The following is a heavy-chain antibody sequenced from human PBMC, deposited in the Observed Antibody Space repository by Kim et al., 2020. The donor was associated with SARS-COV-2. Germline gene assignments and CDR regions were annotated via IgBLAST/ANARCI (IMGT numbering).Heavy chain of an antibody. V-gene: IGHV3-33*06. CDR2: IWYDGSNK. CDR1: GFTFSSYA. J-gene: IGHJ6*02. D-gene: IGHD3-3*01. Sequence: GGSLRLSCAASGFTFSSYAMHWVRQAPGKGLEWVAVIWYDGSNKYYADSVKGRFTISRDNSKNTLYLQMNSLRAEDTAVYYCAKPLYDYYYYGMDVRGQGTTVTVSS. CDR3: AKPLYDYYYYGMDV.